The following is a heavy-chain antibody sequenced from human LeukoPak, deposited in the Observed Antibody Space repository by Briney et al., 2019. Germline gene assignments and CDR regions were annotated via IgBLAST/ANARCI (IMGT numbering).Heavy chain of an antibody. CDR1: GYRFTNYW. CDR2: IYPGNSDT. CDR3: ARVAVAGPYDAFDI. J-gene: IGHJ3*02. D-gene: IGHD6-19*01. V-gene: IGHV5-51*01. Sequence: GESLKISCKGSGYRFTNYWIGWVRQMPGKGLEWMGIIYPGNSDTRYSPSFQDQVTISADKSISTAYLQRSSLKASDTAMYYCARVAVAGPYDAFDIWGQGTKVTVSS.